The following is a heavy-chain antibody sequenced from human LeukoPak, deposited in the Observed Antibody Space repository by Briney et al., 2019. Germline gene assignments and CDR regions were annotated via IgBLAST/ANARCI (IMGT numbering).Heavy chain of an antibody. J-gene: IGHJ3*02. CDR1: GGSISSGGYY. Sequence: SQTLSLTCTVSGGSISSGGYYWGWIRLPPGKGLEWIGSIYYSGSTYYNPSLKSRVTISVDTSKNQFSLKLSSVTAADTAVYYCARSNRDGYTVVAFDIWGQGTMVTVSS. CDR3: ARSNRDGYTVVAFDI. CDR2: IYYSGST. D-gene: IGHD5-24*01. V-gene: IGHV4-39*01.